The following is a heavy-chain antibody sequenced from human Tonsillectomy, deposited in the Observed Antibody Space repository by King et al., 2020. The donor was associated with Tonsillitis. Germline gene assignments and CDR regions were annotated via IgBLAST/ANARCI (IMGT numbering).Heavy chain of an antibody. CDR3: AKTRGTGEVYSWFDT. CDR1: GGSISSYY. D-gene: IGHD7-27*01. CDR2: IYYSGST. Sequence: QLQESGPGLVKPSETLSLTCTVSGGSISSYYWSWIRQPPGKGLAWIGYIYYSGSTNYNPSLKSRVTISVDTSKNQFSLKLSSVTAADTAVYYCAKTRGTGEVYSWFDTWGQGTLVTVSS. V-gene: IGHV4-59*01. J-gene: IGHJ5*02.